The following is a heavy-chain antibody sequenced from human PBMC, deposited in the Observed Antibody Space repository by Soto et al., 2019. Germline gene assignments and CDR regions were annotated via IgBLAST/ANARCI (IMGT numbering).Heavy chain of an antibody. CDR3: ARFGEIAARRENWFDP. CDR2: IYYSGST. V-gene: IGHV4-59*01. J-gene: IGHJ5*02. CDR1: GGSISSYY. Sequence: KTSETLSLTCTVSGGSISSYYWSWIRQPPGKGLEWIGYIYYSGSTNYNPSLKSRVAISVDTSKNQFSLKLSSVTAADTAVYYCARFGEIAARRENWFDPWGQGTLVTVS. D-gene: IGHD6-6*01.